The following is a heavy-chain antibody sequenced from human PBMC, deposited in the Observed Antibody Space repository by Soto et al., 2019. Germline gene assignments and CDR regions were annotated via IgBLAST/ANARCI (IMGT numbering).Heavy chain of an antibody. Sequence: SETLSLTCAVYGGSFSGYYWSWIRQPPGKGLEWIGEINHSGSTNYNPSLKSRVTISVDTSKNQFSLKLSSVTAADTAVYYCARGMWVFIVVVPAREAGYYYYGMDVWGQGTTVTVSS. CDR1: GGSFSGYY. D-gene: IGHD2-2*01. V-gene: IGHV4-34*01. CDR3: ARGMWVFIVVVPAREAGYYYYGMDV. J-gene: IGHJ6*02. CDR2: INHSGST.